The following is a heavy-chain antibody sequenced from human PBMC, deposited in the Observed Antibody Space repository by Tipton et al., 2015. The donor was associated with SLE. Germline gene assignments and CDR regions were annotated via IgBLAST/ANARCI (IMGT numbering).Heavy chain of an antibody. J-gene: IGHJ4*02. CDR1: GFTFSSYA. Sequence: GSLRLSCAASGFTFSSYAMNWVRQAPGKGLDWVSSISGSGHSTCYANSVKGRFTIFRDNSKGTLYLQMISLRAGDTAVYYCARDPSGSGPDFDYWGQGTLVTVSS. CDR3: ARDPSGSGPDFDY. D-gene: IGHD1-1*01. CDR2: ISGSGHST. V-gene: IGHV3-23*01.